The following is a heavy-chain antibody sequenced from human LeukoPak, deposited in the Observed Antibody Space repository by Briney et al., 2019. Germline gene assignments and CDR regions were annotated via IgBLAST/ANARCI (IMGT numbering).Heavy chain of an antibody. Sequence: ASVKVSCKASGGTFSSYAISWVRQAPGQGLEWMGWISAYNGNTNYAQKLQGRVTMTTDTSTSTAYMELRSLRSDDTAVYYCAREGLGYPSDYWGQGTLVTVSS. CDR3: AREGLGYPSDY. J-gene: IGHJ4*02. CDR2: ISAYNGNT. V-gene: IGHV1-18*01. D-gene: IGHD2-15*01. CDR1: GGTFSSYA.